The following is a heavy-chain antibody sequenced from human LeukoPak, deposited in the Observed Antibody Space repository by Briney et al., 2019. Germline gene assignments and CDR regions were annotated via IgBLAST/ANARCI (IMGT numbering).Heavy chain of an antibody. D-gene: IGHD5-18*01. CDR2: INHSGST. V-gene: IGHV4-34*01. CDR3: ARTYSYGYGDY. CDR1: GGSFSGYY. J-gene: IGHJ4*02. Sequence: PSETLSLTCAVYGGSFSGYYRSWIRQPPGKGLEWIGEINHSGSTNYNPSLKSRVTISVDTSKNQFSLKLSSVTAADTAVYYCARTYSYGYGDYWGQGTLVTVSS.